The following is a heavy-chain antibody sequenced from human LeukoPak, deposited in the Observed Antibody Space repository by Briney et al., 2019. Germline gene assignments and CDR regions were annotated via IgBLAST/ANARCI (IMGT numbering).Heavy chain of an antibody. D-gene: IGHD3-10*01. J-gene: IGHJ4*02. V-gene: IGHV3-53*01. CDR1: GFTVSSNY. CDR2: IYSGGST. CDR3: AKLAKYFYGSETYYFFEH. Sequence: GGSLRLSCAASGFTVSSNYMSWVRQAPGKGLEWVSIIYSGGSTFYADSVKGRFTISRDNAENSLYLQMNSLRVDDTAVYYCAKLAKYFYGSETYYFFEHWGQGTPVTASS.